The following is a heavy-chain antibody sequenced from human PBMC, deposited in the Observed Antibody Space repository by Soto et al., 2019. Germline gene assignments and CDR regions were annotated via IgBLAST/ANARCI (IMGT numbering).Heavy chain of an antibody. CDR3: TADIVVVQYYYYYGMDV. V-gene: IGHV3-15*07. CDR1: GFTFSNAW. CDR2: IKSKTDGGTT. D-gene: IGHD2-21*01. Sequence: EVQLVESGGGLVKPGGSLRLCCAASGFTFSNAWMNWVRQAPGKGLEWVGRIKSKTDGGTTDYAAPVKGRFTISRDDSKNTLYLQMNSLKTEDTAVYYCTADIVVVQYYYYYGMDVWGQGTTVTVSS. J-gene: IGHJ6*02.